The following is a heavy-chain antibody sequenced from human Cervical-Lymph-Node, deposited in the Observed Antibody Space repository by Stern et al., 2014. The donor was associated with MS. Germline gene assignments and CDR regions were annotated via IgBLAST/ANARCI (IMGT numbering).Heavy chain of an antibody. CDR2: INPSGGST. CDR1: GYTFTSYY. V-gene: IGHV1-46*01. D-gene: IGHD3-22*01. CDR3: ARDLLYYYDSSGLSHHDAFDI. Sequence: QVQLVQSGAEVKKPGASVKVSCKASGYTFTSYYMHWVRQAPGQGLEWMGIINPSGGSTSYAQKFQGRVTMTRDTSTSTVYMELSSLRSEDTAVYYCARDLLYYYDSSGLSHHDAFDIWGQGTMVTVSS. J-gene: IGHJ3*02.